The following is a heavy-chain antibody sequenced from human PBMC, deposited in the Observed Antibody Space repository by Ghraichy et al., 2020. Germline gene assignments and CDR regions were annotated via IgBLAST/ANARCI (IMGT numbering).Heavy chain of an antibody. CDR2: IVVGSGNT. Sequence: SVKVSCKVSGFTFTSSAMQWVRQARGQRLEWIGWIVVGSGNTNYAQKFQERVTITRDMSTSTAYMELSSLRSEDMAVYYCAAVTLTMVRGVSEEYYFDYWGQGTLVTVSS. V-gene: IGHV1-58*02. J-gene: IGHJ4*02. CDR3: AAVTLTMVRGVSEEYYFDY. D-gene: IGHD3-10*01. CDR1: GFTFTSSA.